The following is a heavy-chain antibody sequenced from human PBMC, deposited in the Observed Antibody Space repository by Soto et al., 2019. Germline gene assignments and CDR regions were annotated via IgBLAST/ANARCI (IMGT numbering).Heavy chain of an antibody. CDR1: GGSISNYY. V-gene: IGHV4-59*01. Sequence: QVQLQESGPGLVKPSETLSLTCTVSGGSISNYYWSWIRQPPGKGLEWIGYVYYSGSTTYNPSLNRRVTISADTSKNQFSLKLRSVTAADTAVYYCARRPSSSWYGAFDIWGQGTMVTVSS. CDR2: VYYSGST. D-gene: IGHD6-13*01. J-gene: IGHJ3*02. CDR3: ARRPSSSWYGAFDI.